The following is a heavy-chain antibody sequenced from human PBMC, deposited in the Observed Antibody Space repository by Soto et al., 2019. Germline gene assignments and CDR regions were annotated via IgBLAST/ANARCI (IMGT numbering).Heavy chain of an antibody. Sequence: GGSLRHSCEASGFTISECSMNWVRQAPGKGLEWLAYITIRTGNVLYADSVRGRFTISADNAENSVILQMNSLRDEDSAVYFCVRDRDLYRDMFHADLWGQGTLLTVSS. D-gene: IGHD3-10*02. CDR3: VRDRDLYRDMFHADL. J-gene: IGHJ4*01. V-gene: IGHV3-48*02. CDR2: ITIRTGNV. CDR1: GFTISECS.